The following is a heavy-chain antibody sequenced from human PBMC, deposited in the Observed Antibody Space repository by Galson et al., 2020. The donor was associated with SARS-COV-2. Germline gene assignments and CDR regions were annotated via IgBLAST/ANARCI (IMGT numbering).Heavy chain of an antibody. D-gene: IGHD3-22*01. V-gene: IGHV1-69*02. CDR2: VIPMLALA. CDR1: GGHFSNYT. CDR3: ARAKGDYYDSSGYYTLDYAFNI. J-gene: IGHJ3*02. Sequence: SVKVSCKASGGHFSNYTISWVRQAPGQGLEWMGRVIPMLALANYAQKFQGRVTITADKSTTTAYMELSSLRSEDTAVYYCARAKGDYYDSSGYYTLDYAFNIWGQGTMVTVSS.